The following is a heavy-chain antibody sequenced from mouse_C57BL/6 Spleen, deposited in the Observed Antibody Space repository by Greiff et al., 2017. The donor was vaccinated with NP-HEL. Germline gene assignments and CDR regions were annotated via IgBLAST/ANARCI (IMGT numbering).Heavy chain of an antibody. J-gene: IGHJ2*01. V-gene: IGHV1-47*01. CDR3: ARGGGSSHYFDY. D-gene: IGHD1-1*01. CDR1: GYTFTTYP. Sequence: VKLQESGAELVKPGASVKMSCKASGYTFTTYPIEWMKQNHGKSLEWIGNFHPYNDDTKYNEKFKGKATLTVEKSSSTVYLELSRLTSDDSAVYYCARGGGSSHYFDYWGQGTTLTVSS. CDR2: FHPYNDDT.